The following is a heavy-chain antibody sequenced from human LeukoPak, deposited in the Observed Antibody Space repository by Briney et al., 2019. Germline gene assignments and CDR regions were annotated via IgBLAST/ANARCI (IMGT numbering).Heavy chain of an antibody. CDR3: AREEGYCSSTSCYGRGNFDY. CDR2: MYYSSST. J-gene: IGHJ4*02. CDR1: SVSIISSSSYY. Sequence: SETLSLTCSVSSVSIISSSSYYWGWLRQSPGKGLEWIGSMYYSSSTYYNPSLKSRVTISVDTSKNQFSLKLSSVTAADTAVYYCAREEGYCSSTSCYGRGNFDYWGQGTLVTVSS. D-gene: IGHD2-2*01. V-gene: IGHV4-39*07.